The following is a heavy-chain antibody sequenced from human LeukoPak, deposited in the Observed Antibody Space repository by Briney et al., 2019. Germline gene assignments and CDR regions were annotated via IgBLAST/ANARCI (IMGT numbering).Heavy chain of an antibody. D-gene: IGHD4-23*01. Sequence: ETLSLTCTVSGGSITSHYWSWVRQAPGKGLEWVSVIYSGDNTYYADSVKGRFTISRDNPKNTLYLQMNSLRAEDTAVYYCASPAVVTDTSSDYWGQGTLVTVSS. J-gene: IGHJ4*02. CDR2: IYSGDNT. V-gene: IGHV3-53*01. CDR3: ASPAVVTDTSSDY. CDR1: GGSITSHY.